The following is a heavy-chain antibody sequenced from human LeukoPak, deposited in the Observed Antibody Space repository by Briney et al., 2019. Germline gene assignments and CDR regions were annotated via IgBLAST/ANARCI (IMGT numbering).Heavy chain of an antibody. CDR3: AKDGRDYYYYYMDV. CDR1: GFTFNNYA. V-gene: IGHV3-23*01. Sequence: GGSLRLSCAASGFTFNNYAMSWVRQAPGKGLEWVSAISDSGGSTYYRDSVKGRFTISRDNSKNTLYLQMNSLRAEDTAVYYCAKDGRDYYYYYMDVWGKGTTVTISS. CDR2: ISDSGGST. D-gene: IGHD1-26*01. J-gene: IGHJ6*03.